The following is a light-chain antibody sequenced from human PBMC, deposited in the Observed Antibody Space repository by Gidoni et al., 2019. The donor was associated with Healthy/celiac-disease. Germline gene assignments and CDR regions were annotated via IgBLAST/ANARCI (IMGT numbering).Light chain of an antibody. CDR2: RNN. Sequence: QSVLTQPPSASGNPGQRVTISCSGSSPNIGSNYVYWYQQLPGTAPKLLIYRNNQRPSGVPDRFPGSKSCTSASLAISGLRSEDEADYYCAAWDDSLSGHVVFGGGTKLTVL. V-gene: IGLV1-47*01. J-gene: IGLJ2*01. CDR1: SPNIGSNY. CDR3: AAWDDSLSGHVV.